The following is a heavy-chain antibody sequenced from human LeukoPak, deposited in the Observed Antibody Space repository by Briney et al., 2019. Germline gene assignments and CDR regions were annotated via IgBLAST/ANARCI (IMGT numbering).Heavy chain of an antibody. D-gene: IGHD5-24*01. J-gene: IGHJ4*02. V-gene: IGHV3-48*03. Sequence: GGPLRLSCAASGFTFSNHEMNWVRQAPGKGLEWISYTSSSGSTIYYADSVKGRFTISRDNAKNSLYLQMNSLRAGDTAIYYCVGGYKYGPFDYWGQGTLVTVSS. CDR1: GFTFSNHE. CDR3: VGGYKYGPFDY. CDR2: TSSSGSTI.